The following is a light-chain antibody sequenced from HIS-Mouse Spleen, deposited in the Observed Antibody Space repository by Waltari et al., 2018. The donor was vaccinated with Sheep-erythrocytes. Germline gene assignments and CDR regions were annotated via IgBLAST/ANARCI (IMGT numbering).Light chain of an antibody. CDR2: DTK. Sequence: QSVLTQPPSVSAAPGQKVTISCSGSSSNIGNNYVSWYQQLPGTAPKLHIYDTKKRPSGIPDRFSGSKSGTSATLGITGLQTGDEADYYCGTWDSSLSAGVFGGGTKLTVL. J-gene: IGLJ2*01. CDR1: SSNIGNNY. V-gene: IGLV1-51*01. CDR3: GTWDSSLSAGV.